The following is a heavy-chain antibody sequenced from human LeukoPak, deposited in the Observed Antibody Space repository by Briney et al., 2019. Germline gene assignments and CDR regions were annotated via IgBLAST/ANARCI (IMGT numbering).Heavy chain of an antibody. Sequence: QPGGSLRLSCATSGFIFGNYRMHWVRQAPGKGLVWVSRINSDGSSTNYADSVKGRFTISRDNAKNSLYLQMNSLRAEDTAVYYCARHDYGDYGTDYWGQGTLVTVSS. V-gene: IGHV3-74*01. CDR2: INSDGSST. J-gene: IGHJ4*02. CDR3: ARHDYGDYGTDY. CDR1: GFIFGNYR. D-gene: IGHD4-17*01.